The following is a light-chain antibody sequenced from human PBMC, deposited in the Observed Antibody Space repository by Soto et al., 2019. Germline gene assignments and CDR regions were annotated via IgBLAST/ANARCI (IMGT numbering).Light chain of an antibody. J-gene: IGKJ1*01. CDR3: QQYAISPWT. CDR1: QSVTSSY. Sequence: EIVLTQSPGTLSLSPGERATLSCRASQSVTSSYLAWYQQKPGQAPRLLIYGASNRATGIPDRFSGSGSGTDFTLTISRLEPEDFAVYYCQQYAISPWTFGQGTKVEIK. V-gene: IGKV3-20*01. CDR2: GAS.